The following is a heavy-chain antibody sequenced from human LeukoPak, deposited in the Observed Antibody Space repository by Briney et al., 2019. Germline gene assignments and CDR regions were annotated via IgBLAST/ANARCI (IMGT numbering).Heavy chain of an antibody. J-gene: IGHJ4*02. CDR2: IYYSGST. CDR3: ARDRGSSWYFDY. Sequence: SETLSLTCTVSGGSISSGGYYWSWIRQPPGKGLEWIGYIYYSGSTYYNPSLKSRVTISVDTSKNQFSLKLSSVTAADTAVYYCARDRGSSWYFDYWGQGTLVTVSS. V-gene: IGHV4-31*03. CDR1: GGSISSGGYY. D-gene: IGHD6-13*01.